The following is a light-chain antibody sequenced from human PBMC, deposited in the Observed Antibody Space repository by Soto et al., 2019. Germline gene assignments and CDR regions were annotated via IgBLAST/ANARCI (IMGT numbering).Light chain of an antibody. J-gene: IGLJ2*01. Sequence: QPVLTQSSSASASLGSSVKLTCTLSSGHSSYIIAWHQQQPGKAPRYLMKLEGSGSYNKGSGVPDLFSGSSSGADRYLTISNLQYEDADDYYCETWDSNTRVFGGGTKLTVL. V-gene: IGLV4-60*02. CDR2: LEGSGSY. CDR1: SGHSSYI. CDR3: ETWDSNTRV.